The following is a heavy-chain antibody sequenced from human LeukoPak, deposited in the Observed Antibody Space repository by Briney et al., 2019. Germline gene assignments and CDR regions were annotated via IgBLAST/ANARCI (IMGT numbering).Heavy chain of an antibody. D-gene: IGHD6-13*01. CDR2: IYTSGST. J-gene: IGHJ5*02. CDR1: GGSISSYY. CDR3: ARGGSSSSSPGNWFDP. Sequence: SETLSLTCTVSGGSISSYYWSWIRQPPGKGLEWIGYIYTSGSTNYNPSLKSRVTISVDTSKNQFSLKLSSVTAADTAVYYCARGGSSSSSPGNWFDPWGQGTLVTVSS. V-gene: IGHV4-4*08.